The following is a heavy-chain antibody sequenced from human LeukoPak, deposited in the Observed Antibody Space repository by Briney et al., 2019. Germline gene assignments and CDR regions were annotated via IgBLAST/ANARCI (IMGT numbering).Heavy chain of an antibody. V-gene: IGHV1-8*01. CDR2: MNPGSGDT. CDR1: GYTFTTYD. CDR3: ARDFGIAAPDYMDV. J-gene: IGHJ6*03. D-gene: IGHD6-13*01. Sequence: ASVKVSCKASGYTFTTYDMTWVRQATGQGLEWMGWMNPGSGDTAYAQKFQGRVTMTRDTSISTAYMELSRLRSDDTAVYYCARDFGIAAPDYMDVWGKGTTVTVSS.